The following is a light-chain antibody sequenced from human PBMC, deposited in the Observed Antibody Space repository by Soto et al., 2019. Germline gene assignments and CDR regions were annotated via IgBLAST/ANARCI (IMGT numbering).Light chain of an antibody. J-gene: IGKJ5*01. CDR2: ATS. Sequence: ESVLTQSPGTLSLSPGETATLSCRASQSVKSDYLAWFQQRPGQAPRLLIFATSRRATDIPDRFSGSGSGTDFSLTISRLEPEDFAVYYCQQYGKSPQITFGQGTRLEI. CDR1: QSVKSDY. CDR3: QQYGKSPQIT. V-gene: IGKV3-20*01.